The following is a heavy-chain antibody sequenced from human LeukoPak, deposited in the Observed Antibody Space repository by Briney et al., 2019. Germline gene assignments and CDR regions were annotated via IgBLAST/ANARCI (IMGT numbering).Heavy chain of an antibody. Sequence: SETLSLTCAVYGGSFSGYYWSWIRQPPGKGLEWIGEINHSGSTNYNPSLKSRVTISVDTSKNQFSLKLSSVTAADTAVYYCARVAGTGGVWYYYMDVWGKGTTVTVSS. J-gene: IGHJ6*03. CDR1: GGSFSGYY. CDR2: INHSGST. D-gene: IGHD2-8*02. V-gene: IGHV4-34*01. CDR3: ARVAGTGGVWYYYMDV.